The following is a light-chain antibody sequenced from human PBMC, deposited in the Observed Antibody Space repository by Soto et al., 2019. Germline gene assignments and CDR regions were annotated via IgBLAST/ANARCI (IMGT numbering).Light chain of an antibody. J-gene: IGKJ2*01. Sequence: EIVLTQSPGTLSLSPGERATLSCRASQSVSSSYLAWYQQKPGQAPRLLIYGASSRATGIPDRFSGSGSGTDFTLTISRLEPEDFAIYYCQKRISWPPYTFGQGTKVDIK. CDR2: GAS. CDR1: QSVSSSY. V-gene: IGKV3D-20*02. CDR3: QKRISWPPYT.